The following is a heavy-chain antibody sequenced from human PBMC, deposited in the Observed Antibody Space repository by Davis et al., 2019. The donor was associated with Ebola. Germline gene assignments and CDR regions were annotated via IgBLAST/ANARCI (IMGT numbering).Heavy chain of an antibody. CDR1: GFTFSSYG. CDR2: INSDGSST. CDR3: AKDLEHYGSGSYDY. D-gene: IGHD3-10*01. Sequence: GESLKISCAASGFTFSSYGMHWVRQAPGKGLVWVSRINSDGSSTSYADSVKGRFTISRDNSKNTLYLQMNSLRAEDTAVYYCAKDLEHYGSGSYDYWGQGTLVTVSS. J-gene: IGHJ4*02. V-gene: IGHV3-74*01.